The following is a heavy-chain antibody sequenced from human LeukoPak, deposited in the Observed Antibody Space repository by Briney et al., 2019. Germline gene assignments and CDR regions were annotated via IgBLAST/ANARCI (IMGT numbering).Heavy chain of an antibody. J-gene: IGHJ3*02. V-gene: IGHV3-49*04. D-gene: IGHD4-17*01. CDR3: ARDANADYGDYYSDDAFDI. CDR2: IRGKDGTT. CDR1: GFTFGDYS. Sequence: GRSLRLSCTASGFTFGDYSMTWVRQAPGRGLEWVGFIRGKDGTTEYAASVRGRFSISRDDSKRIAHLQMNSLRTEDTAVYYCARDANADYGDYYSDDAFDIWGQGTMVTVSS.